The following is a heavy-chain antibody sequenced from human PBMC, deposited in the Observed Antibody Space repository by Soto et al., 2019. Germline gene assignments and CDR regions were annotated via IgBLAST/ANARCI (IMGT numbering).Heavy chain of an antibody. D-gene: IGHD2-8*01. CDR2: ISHDERDK. CDR3: AKDGGLKTRGVYYYYGMDV. V-gene: IGHV3-30*18. Sequence: QVQLVESGGGVVQPGRSLRLSCAASGLTFSSYGMDWVRQAPGKGLEWVAVISHDERDKHYADSVKGRFTISRDNSKNTLYLQMNSLRAEDTAVYYCAKDGGLKTRGVYYYYGMDVWGQGTTVTVSS. J-gene: IGHJ6*02. CDR1: GLTFSSYG.